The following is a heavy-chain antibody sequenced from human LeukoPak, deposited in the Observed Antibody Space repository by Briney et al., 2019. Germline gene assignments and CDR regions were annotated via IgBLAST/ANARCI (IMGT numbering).Heavy chain of an antibody. D-gene: IGHD1-26*01. J-gene: IGHJ3*02. V-gene: IGHV4-59*01. CDR2: IYYSGST. CDR1: GDSISSYY. CDR3: AREIIVGATSDAFDI. Sequence: SETLSLTCTVSGDSISSYYWSWIRQPPGKGLEWIGYIYYSGSTNYNPSLKSRVTISVDTSKNQFSLKLSSVTAADTAVYYCAREIIVGATSDAFDIWGQGTMVTVSS.